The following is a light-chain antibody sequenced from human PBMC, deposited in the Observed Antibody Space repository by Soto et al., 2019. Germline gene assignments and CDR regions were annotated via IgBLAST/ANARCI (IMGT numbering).Light chain of an antibody. CDR2: AAS. CDR3: QKYGSAFT. CDR1: QIISSNY. J-gene: IGKJ3*01. Sequence: EIVLTQSPGTLSLSPGERATLSSRASQIISSNYLAWYQHKPGQGPRLLIYAASSRATGIPDRFSGSGSGTDFTLTISRLEPEDFALYYCQKYGSAFTFGPGTKVDIK. V-gene: IGKV3-20*01.